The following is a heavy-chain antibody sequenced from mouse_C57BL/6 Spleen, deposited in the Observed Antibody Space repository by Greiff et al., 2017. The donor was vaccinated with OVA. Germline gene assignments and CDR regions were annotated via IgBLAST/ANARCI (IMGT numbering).Heavy chain of an antibody. J-gene: IGHJ1*03. CDR3: ARVGRRGYWYFDV. Sequence: EVQLQESGPGLVKPSQSLSLTCSVTGYSITSCYYWNWIRQFPGNKLEWMGYISYDGSNNYNPSLKNRISITRDTSKNQFFLKLNAVTTEETATYYCARVGRRGYWYFDVWGTGTTVTVSS. CDR2: ISYDGSN. D-gene: IGHD4-1*01. V-gene: IGHV3-6*01. CDR1: GYSITSCYY.